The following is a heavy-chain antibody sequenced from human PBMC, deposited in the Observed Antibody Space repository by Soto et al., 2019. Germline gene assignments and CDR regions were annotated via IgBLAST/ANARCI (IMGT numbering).Heavy chain of an antibody. CDR2: IWSGGNKR. Sequence: QVQLVESGGGVVQPGRSLRLSCAASGFMFTNHGMHWVRQAPGKGLEWVAVIWSGGNKRYYADSVKGRFTVSRDTSKNTLYLQMNYLRDDDTAVYYRVRGDNWSDEHYDYCGQGTLVTVSS. D-gene: IGHD1-1*01. V-gene: IGHV3-33*01. CDR1: GFMFTNHG. CDR3: VRGDNWSDEHYDY. J-gene: IGHJ4*02.